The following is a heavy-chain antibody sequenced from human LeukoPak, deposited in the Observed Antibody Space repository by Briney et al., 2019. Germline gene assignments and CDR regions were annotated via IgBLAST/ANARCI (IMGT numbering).Heavy chain of an antibody. CDR1: GGTFSSYT. D-gene: IGHD2-8*01. Sequence: SVKVSCKASGGTFSSYTISWVRQAPGQGLEWMGRIIPILGIANYAQKFQGRVTITADNSTSTAYMELSSLRSEDTAVYYCARTYAPYYYYYYYMDVWGKGTTVTVSS. CDR2: IIPILGIA. V-gene: IGHV1-69*02. CDR3: ARTYAPYYYYYYYMDV. J-gene: IGHJ6*03.